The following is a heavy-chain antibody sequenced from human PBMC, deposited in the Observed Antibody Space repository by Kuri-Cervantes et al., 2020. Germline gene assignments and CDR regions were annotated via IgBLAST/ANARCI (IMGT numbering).Heavy chain of an antibody. CDR1: GFTFDDYG. Sequence: GGSLRLSCAASGFTFDDYGMSWVRQAPGKGLEWIGFIRSKAYGGTTEYAASVKGRFTISRDDSKSIAYLQMNSLKTEDTAVYYCARDQALIVVVITLFPLGYYYYYMDVWGKGTTVTVSS. CDR2: IRSKAYGGTT. J-gene: IGHJ6*03. D-gene: IGHD3-22*01. CDR3: ARDQALIVVVITLFPLGYYYYYMDV. V-gene: IGHV3-49*04.